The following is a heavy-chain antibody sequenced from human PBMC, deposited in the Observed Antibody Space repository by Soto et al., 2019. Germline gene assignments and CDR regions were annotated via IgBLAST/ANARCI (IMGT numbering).Heavy chain of an antibody. Sequence: QITLNDSGPTLVKPTQTLTLTCTFSGFSIRTGGVRVGGIRQPPGKALEWLAILYWDADKRYGPSLISRLSITNDTSKNQVLHTMTNVDPVDTATYSGAHRPRGFTYFFDYWGQGTLVTVSS. CDR3: AHRPRGFTYFFDY. CDR2: LYWDADK. CDR1: GFSIRTGGVR. J-gene: IGHJ4*02. V-gene: IGHV2-5*05.